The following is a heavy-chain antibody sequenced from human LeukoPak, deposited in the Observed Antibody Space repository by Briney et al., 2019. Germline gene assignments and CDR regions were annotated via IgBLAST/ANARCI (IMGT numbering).Heavy chain of an antibody. D-gene: IGHD4-17*01. Sequence: ASVKVSCTASGYTFTGYYMHWVRQAPGQGREWMGWINPNSGGTNYAQKFQGRVTMTRDTSISTAYMELSRLRSDDTAVYYCARGARGTVTTERPNWFDPWGQGTLVTVSS. CDR2: INPNSGGT. J-gene: IGHJ5*02. V-gene: IGHV1-2*02. CDR3: ARGARGTVTTERPNWFDP. CDR1: GYTFTGYY.